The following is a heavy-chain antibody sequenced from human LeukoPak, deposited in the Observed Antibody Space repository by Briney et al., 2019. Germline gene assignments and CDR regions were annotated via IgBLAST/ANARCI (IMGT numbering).Heavy chain of an antibody. CDR3: ARTIQLWEESDY. CDR1: GFTFSSYA. J-gene: IGHJ4*02. V-gene: IGHV3-23*01. Sequence: GGSLRLSCAASGFTFSSYAMSWVRQAPGKGLEWVSAISGSGGSTYYADSVEGRFTISRDNAKNSLYLQMNSLRAEDTAVYYCARTIQLWEESDYWGQGTLVTVSS. CDR2: ISGSGGST. D-gene: IGHD5-18*01.